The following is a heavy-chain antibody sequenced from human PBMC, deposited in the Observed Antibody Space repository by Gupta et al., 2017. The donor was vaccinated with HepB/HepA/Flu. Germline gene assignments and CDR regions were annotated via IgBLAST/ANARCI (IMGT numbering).Heavy chain of an antibody. CDR2: TYYRSKWSI. CDR1: GASVSSKSGA. CDR3: VRSEGHFDY. Sequence: QLQQSGPGLVKPSQTLSLTCAISGASVSSKSGAWNWIRQSPSRGLEWLGRTYYRSKWSIHYAASVKSRITISPDTSKNQFSLQLNSVTPEDTAMYFCVRSEGHFDYWGQGNLVTVSS. J-gene: IGHJ4*02. V-gene: IGHV6-1*01.